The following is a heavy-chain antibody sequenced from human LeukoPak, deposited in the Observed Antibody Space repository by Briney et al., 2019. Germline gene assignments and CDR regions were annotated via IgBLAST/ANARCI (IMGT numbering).Heavy chain of an antibody. V-gene: IGHV3-9*01. CDR2: ISWNSGSI. J-gene: IGHJ3*02. Sequence: GGSLRLSCAASGFTFDDYAMHWVRQAPGKGLEWVSGISWNSGSIGYADSMKGRFTISRDNAKNSLYLQMNSLRAEDTALYYCAKDKGGSGNDAFDIWGQGTMVTVSS. CDR3: AKDKGGSGNDAFDI. CDR1: GFTFDDYA. D-gene: IGHD6-19*01.